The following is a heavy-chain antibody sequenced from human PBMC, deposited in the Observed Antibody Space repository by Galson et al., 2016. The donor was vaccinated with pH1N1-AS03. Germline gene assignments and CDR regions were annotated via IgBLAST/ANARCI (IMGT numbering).Heavy chain of an antibody. V-gene: IGHV3-21*01. Sequence: SLRLSCAASGFTFSSYSMNWVRQAPGKGLEWVSYISSGNTYIHYVDSVKGRFTISRDNAKNSLYLQMNSLRAEDTALYYCARGGGYGANFDYLGRGTLVTV. CDR2: ISSGNTYI. J-gene: IGHJ4*02. CDR1: GFTFSSYS. CDR3: ARGGGYGANFDY. D-gene: IGHD3-16*01.